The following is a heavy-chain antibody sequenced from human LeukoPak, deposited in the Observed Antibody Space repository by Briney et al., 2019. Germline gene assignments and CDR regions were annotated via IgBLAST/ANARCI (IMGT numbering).Heavy chain of an antibody. Sequence: GGSLRLSCAASGFTFSSYSMNWVRQAPGKGLEWVSSISSSSSYIYYADSVKGRFTISRDNAKNSLYLQMNSLRAEDTAVYYCARDQAVGYYDSSGYYSYYYYYMDVWGKGTTVTVSS. CDR3: ARDQAVGYYDSSGYYSYYYYYMDV. V-gene: IGHV3-21*01. D-gene: IGHD3-22*01. J-gene: IGHJ6*03. CDR2: ISSSSSYI. CDR1: GFTFSSYS.